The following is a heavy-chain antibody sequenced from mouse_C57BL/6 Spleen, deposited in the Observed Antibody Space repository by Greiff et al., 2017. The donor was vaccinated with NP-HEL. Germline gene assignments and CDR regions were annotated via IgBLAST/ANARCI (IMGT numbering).Heavy chain of an antibody. J-gene: IGHJ2*01. D-gene: IGHD4-1*01. CDR2: IYPGDGDT. Sequence: QVQLQQSGPELVKPGASVKISCKASGYAFSSSWMNWVKQRPGKGLEWIGRIYPGDGDTNYNGKFKGKATLTADKSSSTAYMQLSSLTSEDSAVYFCARGELGSLGYWGQGTTLTVSS. CDR1: GYAFSSSW. CDR3: ARGELGSLGY. V-gene: IGHV1-82*01.